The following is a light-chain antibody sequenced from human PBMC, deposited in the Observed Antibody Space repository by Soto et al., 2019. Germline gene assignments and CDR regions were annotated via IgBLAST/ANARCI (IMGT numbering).Light chain of an antibody. V-gene: IGKV1-6*01. CDR2: AAS. J-gene: IGKJ1*01. Sequence: AMQRTQSPSSLSASVGDGVAISFRASQGIRNDLGWYQQKPGKAPKLLIYAASSLQSGVPSRFSGSGSGTDFTLTISSLQPEDFATYYCQHYNSYSEASGQGTKVDIK. CDR1: QGIRND. CDR3: QHYNSYSEA.